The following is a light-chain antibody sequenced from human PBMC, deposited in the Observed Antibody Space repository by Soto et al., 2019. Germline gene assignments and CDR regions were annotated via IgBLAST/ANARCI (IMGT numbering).Light chain of an antibody. Sequence: QSVLTQSPSASASLGASVKLTCTLSSGHSNFAIAWHQQQPEKGPRYLMKLNSDGSHSKGDGIPDRFSGSSSGAERYLTISSLQSADEADYYCQTWGTGLWVFGGGTKLTVL. CDR3: QTWGTGLWV. CDR1: SGHSNFA. J-gene: IGLJ3*02. V-gene: IGLV4-69*01. CDR2: LNSDGSH.